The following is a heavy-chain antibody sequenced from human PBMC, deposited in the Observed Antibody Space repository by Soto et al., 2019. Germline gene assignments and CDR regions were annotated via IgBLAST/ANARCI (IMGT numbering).Heavy chain of an antibody. V-gene: IGHV3-11*04. CDR1: GFTFSDYY. CDR3: ARDRQSTPWYAADY. CDR2: ISSSGSTI. J-gene: IGHJ4*02. D-gene: IGHD6-13*01. Sequence: PGGSLRLSCAASGFTFSDYYMSWIRQAPGKGLEWVSYISSSGSTIYYADSVKGRFTISRDNAKNSLYLQMTSLRDEDTALYYCARDRQSTPWYAADYWGQGSLVTVSS.